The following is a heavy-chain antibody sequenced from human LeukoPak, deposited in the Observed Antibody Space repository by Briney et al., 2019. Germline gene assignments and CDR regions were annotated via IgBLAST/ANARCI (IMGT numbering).Heavy chain of an antibody. J-gene: IGHJ4*02. V-gene: IGHV3-7*01. CDR3: ARGPYDSSGYWVY. CDR1: GFTFSSYW. CDR2: IKQDGSEK. Sequence: GGSLRLSCAASGFTFSSYWMSWVRQAPGKGLEWVANIKQDGSEKYYVDSVKGRFTISRDNAKNSLYLQMNSLRAEDTAVYYCARGPYDSSGYWVYWRQGTLVTVSS. D-gene: IGHD3-22*01.